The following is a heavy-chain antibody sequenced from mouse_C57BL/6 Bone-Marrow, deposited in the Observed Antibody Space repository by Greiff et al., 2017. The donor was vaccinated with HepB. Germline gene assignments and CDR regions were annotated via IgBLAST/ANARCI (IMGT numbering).Heavy chain of an antibody. CDR2: IYPGDGDT. J-gene: IGHJ4*01. Sequence: VQLQQSGPELVKPGASVKISCKASGYAFSSSWMNWVKQRPGKGLEWIGRIYPGDGDTNYNGKVKGKATLTADKSSSTAYMQLSSLTSEDSAVYFCARGGYYGRDYYAMDYWGQGTSVTVSS. CDR3: ARGGYYGRDYYAMDY. D-gene: IGHD1-1*01. CDR1: GYAFSSSW. V-gene: IGHV1-82*01.